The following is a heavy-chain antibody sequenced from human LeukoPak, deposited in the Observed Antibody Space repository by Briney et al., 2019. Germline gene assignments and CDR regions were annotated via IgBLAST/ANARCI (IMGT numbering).Heavy chain of an antibody. CDR2: IWCDGSNK. D-gene: IGHD1-26*01. CDR3: AGDRATSYFDY. CDR1: GFTFSSYS. Sequence: GGSLRLSCAASGFTFSSYSMNWVRQAPGKGLEWVAFIWCDGSNKYYTDSVKGRFTISRDNSKNTLYLQMNSLRAEDTAVYYCAGDRATSYFDYWGQGALVTISS. V-gene: IGHV3-33*08. J-gene: IGHJ4*02.